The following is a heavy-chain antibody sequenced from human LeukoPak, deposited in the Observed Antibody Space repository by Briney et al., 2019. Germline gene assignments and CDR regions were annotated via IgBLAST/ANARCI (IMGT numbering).Heavy chain of an antibody. CDR3: ARLYCSGGSCYLDY. D-gene: IGHD2-15*01. Sequence: GGSPRLSCAAPGFTVSSNYMSWVRQAPGKGLEWVSVIYSGGSTYYADSVKGRFTISRDNSKNTLYLQMNSLRAEDTAVYYCARLYCSGGSCYLDYWGQGTLVTVSS. CDR2: IYSGGST. CDR1: GFTVSSNY. J-gene: IGHJ4*02. V-gene: IGHV3-53*01.